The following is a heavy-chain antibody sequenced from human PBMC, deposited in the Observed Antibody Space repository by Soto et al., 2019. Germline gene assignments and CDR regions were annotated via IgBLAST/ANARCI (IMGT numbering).Heavy chain of an antibody. V-gene: IGHV4-31*03. D-gene: IGHD4-17*01. CDR3: ARGDSTVSSVFDY. CDR2: ILHNGDT. J-gene: IGHJ4*02. Sequence: LSLTCTVSGGPFSGGGYYWSWVRQAPGKGLEWMGYILHNGDTSYNPSLKSRITISKDTSKRQFSLNLSSVTAADTAVYYCARGDSTVSSVFDYWGQGMLVTVSS. CDR1: GGPFSGGGYY.